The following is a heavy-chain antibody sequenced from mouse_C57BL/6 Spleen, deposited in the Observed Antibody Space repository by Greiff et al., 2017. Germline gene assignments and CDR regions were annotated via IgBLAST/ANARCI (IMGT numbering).Heavy chain of an antibody. J-gene: IGHJ1*03. V-gene: IGHV1-69*01. CDR3: GRCGGGNWDFDV. CDR1: GYTFTSYW. CDR2: IDPSDSST. Sequence: VQLQQPGPELVMPGASVKLSCKASGYTFTSYWMHWVQQRPGQGLEWIGEIDPSDSSTNYNQKFKGKSTLTVDKSSSTAYMKLSSVTTEEYAVDYCGRCGGGNWDFDVWGTGTTVTVAS.